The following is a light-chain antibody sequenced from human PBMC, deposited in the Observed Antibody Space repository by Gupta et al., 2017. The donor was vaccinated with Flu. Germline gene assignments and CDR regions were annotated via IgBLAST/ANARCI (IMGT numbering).Light chain of an antibody. J-gene: IGKJ5*01. Sequence: GTLSFPPGERATLSCRASHSVSANYLAWYQQKPGQAPRLLIKGASRRATGIPDRFSGSGSGTDFTLTISRLEPEDFAVYYCQQDGSSPLTFGQGTQMEIK. V-gene: IGKV3-20*01. CDR3: QQDGSSPLT. CDR1: HSVSANY. CDR2: GAS.